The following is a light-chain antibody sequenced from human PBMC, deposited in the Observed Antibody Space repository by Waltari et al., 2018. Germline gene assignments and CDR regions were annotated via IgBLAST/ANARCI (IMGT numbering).Light chain of an antibody. CDR3: CSYAGSSTYV. J-gene: IGLJ1*01. CDR1: SSDVGSYNL. CDR2: EGS. V-gene: IGLV2-23*01. Sequence: CTGTSSDVGSYNLVSWYQQHPGKAPKLMIYEGSKRPSGVSNRFSGSKSGNTASLTISGLQAEDEADYYCCSYAGSSTYVFGTGTKVTVL.